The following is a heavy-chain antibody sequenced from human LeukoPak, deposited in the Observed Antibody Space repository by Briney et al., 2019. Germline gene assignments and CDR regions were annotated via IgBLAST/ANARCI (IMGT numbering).Heavy chain of an antibody. J-gene: IGHJ5*02. Sequence: ASVKVSCEASGYTFTGYYMHWVRQAPEQGLEWMGWINPNSGGTNYAQKFQGRVTMTRDTSISTAYMELSRLRSDDTAVYYCARQPYYDFWSGYFSDSWFDPWGQGTLVTVSS. D-gene: IGHD3-3*01. V-gene: IGHV1-2*02. CDR2: INPNSGGT. CDR3: ARQPYYDFWSGYFSDSWFDP. CDR1: GYTFTGYY.